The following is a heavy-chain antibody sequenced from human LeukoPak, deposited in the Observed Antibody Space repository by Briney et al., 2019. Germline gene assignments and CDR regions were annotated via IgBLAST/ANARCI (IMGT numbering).Heavy chain of an antibody. D-gene: IGHD2-21*02. J-gene: IGHJ3*02. CDR1: GGSISSGSYY. CDR3: AREWSSDWSRRDDAFDI. Sequence: SETLSLTCTVSGGSISSGSYYWSWTRQPAGKGLEWIGRIYTSGSTNYNPSLKSRVTISVDTSKNQFSLKLSSVTAADTAVYYCAREWSSDWSRRDDAFDIWGQGTMVTVSS. CDR2: IYTSGST. V-gene: IGHV4-61*02.